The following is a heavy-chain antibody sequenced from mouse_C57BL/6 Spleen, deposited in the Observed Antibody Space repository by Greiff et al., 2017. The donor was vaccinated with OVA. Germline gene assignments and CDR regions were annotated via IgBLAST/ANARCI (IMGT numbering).Heavy chain of an antibody. Sequence: VQLKESGAELVKPGASVKISCKASGYAFSSYWMHWVKQRPGKGLEWIGQIYPGDGDTNYNGKFKGKATLTADKSSSTAYMQLSSLTSEDSAVYFCARHYYGSCGFAYWGQGTPVTVSA. J-gene: IGHJ3*01. D-gene: IGHD1-1*01. CDR2: IYPGDGDT. V-gene: IGHV1-80*01. CDR1: GYAFSSYW. CDR3: ARHYYGSCGFAY.